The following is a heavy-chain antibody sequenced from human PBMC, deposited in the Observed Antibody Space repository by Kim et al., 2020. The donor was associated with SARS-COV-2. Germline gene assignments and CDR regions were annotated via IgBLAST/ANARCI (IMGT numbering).Heavy chain of an antibody. CDR1: GGSISSYY. Sequence: SETLSLTCTVSGGSISSYYWSWIRQPPGKGLEWIGYIYYSGSTNYNPSLKSRVTISVDTSKNQFSLKLSSVTAADTAVYYCARHGRGYSGYDYFFDYWGQGTLVTVSS. CDR3: ARHGRGYSGYDYFFDY. CDR2: IYYSGST. J-gene: IGHJ4*02. V-gene: IGHV4-59*08. D-gene: IGHD5-12*01.